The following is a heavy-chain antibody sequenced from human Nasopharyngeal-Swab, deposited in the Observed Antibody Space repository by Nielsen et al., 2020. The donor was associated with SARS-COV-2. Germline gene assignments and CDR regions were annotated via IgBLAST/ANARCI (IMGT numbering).Heavy chain of an antibody. CDR1: GYSFRTYG. CDR3: AKDLRGPYFF. D-gene: IGHD2/OR15-2a*01. J-gene: IGHJ4*02. Sequence: GESLKISCVASGYSFRTYGMSWVRQAPGKGLEWVSSFSGSGDISGSGGGTYYADSVKGRFTISRDNSKNTLSLQMDSLRAEDTAVYYCAKDLRGPYFFWGQGTLVTVSS. CDR2: FSGSGDISGSGGGT. V-gene: IGHV3-23*01.